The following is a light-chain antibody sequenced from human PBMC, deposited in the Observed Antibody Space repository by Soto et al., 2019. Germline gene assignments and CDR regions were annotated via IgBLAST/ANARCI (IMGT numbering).Light chain of an antibody. CDR2: KAS. CDR3: QQLNSAPFT. CDR1: QTISSW. Sequence: DIQMTQSPSTLSGSVGDRVTITCRASQTISSWLAWYQQKPGKAPKLLIYKASTLKSGVPSRFSGSGSGTEFTLTISSLQPDDFATYYCQQLNSAPFTFGGGTKVDIK. J-gene: IGKJ4*01. V-gene: IGKV1-5*03.